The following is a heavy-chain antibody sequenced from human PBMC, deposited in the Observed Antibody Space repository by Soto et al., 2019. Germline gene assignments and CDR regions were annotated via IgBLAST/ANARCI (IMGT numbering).Heavy chain of an antibody. V-gene: IGHV3-74*01. D-gene: IGHD1-1*01. CDR1: GFTFSAYW. CDR2: ISDDGSTA. Sequence: PWWSLRLSFAFSGFTFSAYWMHWVRQVPGKGLTWVSRISDDGSTATYADSVKGRFVISRDNAKNSLYLEMNTLRVDDSGLYYCARGPRVSSTGTGAHWGRGTLVTVSS. J-gene: IGHJ4*02. CDR3: ARGPRVSSTGTGAH.